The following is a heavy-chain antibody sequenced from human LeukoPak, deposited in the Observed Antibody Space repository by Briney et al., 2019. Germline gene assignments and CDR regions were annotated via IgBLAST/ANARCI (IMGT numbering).Heavy chain of an antibody. J-gene: IGHJ4*02. CDR3: ARGRNIEMTTMSGGSDY. D-gene: IGHD5-24*01. CDR2: LNPNSGDT. CDR1: GHTFTDYY. Sequence: ASVKVSCKASGHTFTDYYMHWVRQAPGQGLEWMGWLNPNSGDTNYAQKFQGRVSMTRDSSISTAYMDLSDLRSDDTAVYSCARGRNIEMTTMSGGSDYWGQGTLVTVSS. V-gene: IGHV1-2*02.